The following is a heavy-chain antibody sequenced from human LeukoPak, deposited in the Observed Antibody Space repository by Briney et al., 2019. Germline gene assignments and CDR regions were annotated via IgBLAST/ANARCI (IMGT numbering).Heavy chain of an antibody. CDR2: ISLAGQT. J-gene: IGHJ4*02. V-gene: IGHV4-4*02. CDR1: GGYISGTNW. D-gene: IGHD1-26*01. Sequence: SGTLSLTCGVSGGYISGTNWWSWVRQPPGQGLEWIGEISLAGQTNYNPSLNGRVTMSLDKSSNQLSLHLTSVTAADTATYYCSRESGPFCPFGYWGQGTLVIVSS. CDR3: SRESGPFCPFGY.